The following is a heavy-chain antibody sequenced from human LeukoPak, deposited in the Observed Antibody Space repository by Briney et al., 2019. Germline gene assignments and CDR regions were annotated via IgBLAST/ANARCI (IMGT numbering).Heavy chain of an antibody. J-gene: IGHJ4*02. V-gene: IGHV3-7*01. CDR3: ARLLPPYYGSGSYGVDY. CDR2: IKQDGSEK. CDR1: GFTFSSYW. D-gene: IGHD3-10*01. Sequence: GGSLRPSRTASGFTFSSYWMSWVRQAPGKGLEWVANIKQDGSEKYYVDSVKGRFTISRDNAKNSLYLQMNSLRAEDTAVYYCARLLPPYYGSGSYGVDYWGQGTLVTVSS.